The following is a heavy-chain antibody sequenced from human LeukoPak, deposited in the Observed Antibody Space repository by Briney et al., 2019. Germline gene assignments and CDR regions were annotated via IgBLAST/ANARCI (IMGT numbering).Heavy chain of an antibody. J-gene: IGHJ4*02. CDR1: GFTFDNYR. D-gene: IGHD1-14*01. CDR2: VNADGGNT. CDR3: TKRVKYDGTCDHFAD. V-gene: IGHV3-23*01. Sequence: PGGSLRLSGAASGFTFDNYRMSWVRQAPGKGLGWVSTVNADGGNTYYADSVKGRFTISRDNSKSTLILQMNSLRVEDTALYYCTKRVKYDGTCDHFADCDQGTLVTVSS.